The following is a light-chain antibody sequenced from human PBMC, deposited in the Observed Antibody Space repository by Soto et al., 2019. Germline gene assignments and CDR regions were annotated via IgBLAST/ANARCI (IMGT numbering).Light chain of an antibody. CDR2: EGS. Sequence: QSALTQPASVSGSPRQSITISCTGTSSDVGSYELVSWFQQHPGKAPKLMIYEGSKRPSGVSNRFSGSKSGNTASLTISGLQAEDEADYYCCSYAVTNILVVGGGTKLTVL. J-gene: IGLJ2*01. CDR1: SSDVGSYEL. CDR3: CSYAVTNILV. V-gene: IGLV2-23*01.